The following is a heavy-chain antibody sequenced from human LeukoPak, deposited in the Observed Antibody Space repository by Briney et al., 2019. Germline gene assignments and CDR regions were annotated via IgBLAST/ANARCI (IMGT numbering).Heavy chain of an antibody. J-gene: IGHJ6*02. CDR3: AKDLGGQLSFGYYYGMDV. Sequence: PGGSLRLSCAASGFTFSSYGMHWVRQAPGKGLEWVAVISYDGSNKYYADSVKGRFTISRDNSKNTLYLQMNSLRAEDTAVYYCAKDLGGQLSFGYYYGMDVWGQGTTVTVSS. CDR2: ISYDGSNK. CDR1: GFTFSSYG. V-gene: IGHV3-30*18. D-gene: IGHD6-13*01.